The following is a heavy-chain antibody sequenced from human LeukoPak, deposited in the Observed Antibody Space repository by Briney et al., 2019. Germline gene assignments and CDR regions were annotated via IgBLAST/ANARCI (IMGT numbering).Heavy chain of an antibody. J-gene: IGHJ4*02. CDR1: GFTFSSYS. Sequence: GGSLRLSCAASGFTFSSYSMNWVRQAPGQGLEWVSSISTSISYTYYADSVKGRFTISRDNAKNSLYLQMNSLRAEDTAVYYCAGGDWYSSSWYFDYWGQGTLVTVSS. V-gene: IGHV3-21*01. CDR3: AGGDWYSSSWYFDY. CDR2: ISTSISYT. D-gene: IGHD6-13*01.